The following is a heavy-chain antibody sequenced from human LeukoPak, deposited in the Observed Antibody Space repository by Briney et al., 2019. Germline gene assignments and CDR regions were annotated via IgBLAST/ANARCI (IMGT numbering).Heavy chain of an antibody. CDR3: ARRYGSGSYYSP. V-gene: IGHV4-34*01. D-gene: IGHD3-10*01. J-gene: IGHJ5*02. CDR2: INHSGST. Sequence: SETLSLTCAVYGESFSGYYWSWIRQPPGKGLEWIGEINHSGSTNYNPSLKSRVTISVDTSKNQFSLKLSSVTAADTAVYYCARRYGSGSYYSPWGQGTLVTVSS. CDR1: GESFSGYY.